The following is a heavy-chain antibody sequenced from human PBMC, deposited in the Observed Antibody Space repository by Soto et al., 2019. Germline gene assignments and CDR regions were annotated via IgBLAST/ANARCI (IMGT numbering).Heavy chain of an antibody. CDR1: GGTFSSYT. CDR2: IIPILGIA. Sequence: QVQLVQSGAEVKKPGSSVKVSCKASGGTFSSYTISWVRQAPGQGLEWMGRIIPILGIANYAQKFQGRVTITADKSTSTAYMELSSLRSEDTAGYYCARDHTTVTTIGYYYYGMDVWGQGTTVTVSS. J-gene: IGHJ6*02. V-gene: IGHV1-69*08. CDR3: ARDHTTVTTIGYYYYGMDV. D-gene: IGHD4-17*01.